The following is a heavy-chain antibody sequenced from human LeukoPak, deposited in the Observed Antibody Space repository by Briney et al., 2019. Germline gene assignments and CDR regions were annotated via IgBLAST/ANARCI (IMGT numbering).Heavy chain of an antibody. CDR1: GFTFSSYA. V-gene: IGHV3-30-3*01. J-gene: IGHJ4*02. Sequence: GGSLRLSCAASGFTFSSYAMHWVRQAPGKGLEWVAVISYDGSNKYYADSVKGRFTISRDNSKNTLYLQMNSLRAEDTAVYYCASRVEQLVWGGNFDYWGQGTLVTVSS. D-gene: IGHD6-6*01. CDR3: ASRVEQLVWGGNFDY. CDR2: ISYDGSNK.